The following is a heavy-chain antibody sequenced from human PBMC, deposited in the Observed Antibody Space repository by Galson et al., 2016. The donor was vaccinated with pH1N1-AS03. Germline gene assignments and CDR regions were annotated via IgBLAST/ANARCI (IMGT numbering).Heavy chain of an antibody. CDR3: AGGNYYGSASYYNEVPAF. Sequence: TLSLTCTVSPASMSTNSHYWSWIRQPAGKGLEWIGRIYVSGQAYYNPSLENRVTMSVDTSENQFSLNLESVTAADTAVYYCAGGNYYGSASYYNEVPAFWGQGTLVTVSS. J-gene: IGHJ1*01. D-gene: IGHD3-10*01. CDR2: IYVSGQA. V-gene: IGHV4-61*02. CDR1: PASMSTNSHY.